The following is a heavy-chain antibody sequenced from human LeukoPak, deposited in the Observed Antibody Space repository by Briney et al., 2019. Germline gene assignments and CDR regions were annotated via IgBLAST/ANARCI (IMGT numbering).Heavy chain of an antibody. D-gene: IGHD6-6*01. CDR2: IYSGGST. CDR3: ARDSRLRRSSYWYFDL. V-gene: IGHV3-53*01. J-gene: IGHJ2*01. CDR1: GFTVSSNY. Sequence: GGSLRLSGAASGFTVSSNYMSWVRQAPGKGLEWVSVIYSGGSTHYADSVKGRFTISRDNSKNTLYLQMNSLRAEDTAVYYCARDSRLRRSSYWYFDLWGRGTLVTVSS.